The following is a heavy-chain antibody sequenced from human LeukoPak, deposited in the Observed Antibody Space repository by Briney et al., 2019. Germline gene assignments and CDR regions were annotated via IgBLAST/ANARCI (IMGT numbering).Heavy chain of an antibody. V-gene: IGHV4-59*01. CDR1: GGSISSYY. CDR2: IYYSGST. Sequence: SETLSLTCTVPGGSISSYYWSWIRQPPGKGLEWIGYIYYSGSTNYNPSLKSRVTISVDTSKNQFSLKLSSVTAADTAVYYCARSSGRDYYYYYMDVWGKGTTVTISS. J-gene: IGHJ6*03. CDR3: ARSSGRDYYYYYMDV. D-gene: IGHD6-19*01.